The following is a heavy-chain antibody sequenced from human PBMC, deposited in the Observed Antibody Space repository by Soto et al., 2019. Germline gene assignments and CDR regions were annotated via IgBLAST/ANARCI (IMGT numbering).Heavy chain of an antibody. Sequence: GASVKVSCKASGGTFSSYAISWVRQAPGQGLEWMGGIIPIFGTANYAQKFQGRVTITADESTSTAYMELSSLRSEDTAVCYCAREAFVDTAMAFFDYWGQGTLVTVSS. J-gene: IGHJ4*02. V-gene: IGHV1-69*13. CDR1: GGTFSSYA. CDR3: AREAFVDTAMAFFDY. CDR2: IIPIFGTA. D-gene: IGHD5-18*01.